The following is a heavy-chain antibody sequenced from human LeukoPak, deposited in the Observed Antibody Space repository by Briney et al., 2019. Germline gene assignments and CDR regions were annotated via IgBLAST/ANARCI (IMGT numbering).Heavy chain of an antibody. J-gene: IGHJ4*02. Sequence: ASVKVSCKASGYTFTSYGISWVRQAPGKGLEWLGGFDPEHGETVYAQKLQGRVTMTEDTTTDIAYMELSSLTSEDTAVYYCATGPSLLEWFDCDYWGQGTLVTVSS. CDR3: ATGPSLLEWFDCDY. V-gene: IGHV1-24*01. D-gene: IGHD3-3*01. CDR2: FDPEHGET. CDR1: GYTFTSYG.